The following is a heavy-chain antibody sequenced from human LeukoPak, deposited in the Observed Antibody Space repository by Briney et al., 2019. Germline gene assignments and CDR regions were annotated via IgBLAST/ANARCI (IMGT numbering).Heavy chain of an antibody. CDR3: ARVSITGYYYYKDV. D-gene: IGHD5-24*01. V-gene: IGHV3-48*01. CDR1: GFSFSSYS. Sequence: PGGSLRLSCAASGFSFSSYSMCWVRQAPGKGLEWLSYITSSSNSIYYADSVKGRFTISRDNAQNSLFLQMNSLRAEDTAVYYCARVSITGYYYYKDVWGKGTTVTVSS. J-gene: IGHJ6*03. CDR2: ITSSSNSI.